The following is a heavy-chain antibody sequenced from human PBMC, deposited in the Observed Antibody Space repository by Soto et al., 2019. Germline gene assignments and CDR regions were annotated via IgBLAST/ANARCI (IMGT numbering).Heavy chain of an antibody. Sequence: PSEALFLPCPVSGGSISSCDYYWGWIPQRPGKALDLIGYIYYSGSTYYIPSLRSRLTISVDTSKNQFSLKLSSVTAADTAVYCCARLGPTTVPTSYFTGNYNGMDVWGQGTTVTVSS. CDR1: GGSISSCDYY. D-gene: IGHD4-17*01. J-gene: IGHJ6*02. CDR2: IYYSGST. V-gene: IGHV4-30-4*01. CDR3: ARLGPTTVPTSYFTGNYNGMDV.